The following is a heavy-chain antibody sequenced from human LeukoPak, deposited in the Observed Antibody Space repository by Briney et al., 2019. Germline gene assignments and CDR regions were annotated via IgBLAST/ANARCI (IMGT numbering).Heavy chain of an antibody. Sequence: SVKVSCKASGGTFSSYAISWVRQAPGQGLEWMGGIIPIFGTANYAQKFQGRVTITADESTSTAYMELSSLRSEDTAVYYCARLGALGYCSSTSCYSGYYYGMDVWGQGTTVTVSS. V-gene: IGHV1-69*13. D-gene: IGHD2-2*01. CDR2: IIPIFGTA. J-gene: IGHJ6*02. CDR3: ARLGALGYCSSTSCYSGYYYGMDV. CDR1: GGTFSSYA.